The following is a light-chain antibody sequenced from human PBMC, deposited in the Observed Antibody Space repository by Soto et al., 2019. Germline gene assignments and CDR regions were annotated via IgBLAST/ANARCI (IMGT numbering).Light chain of an antibody. J-gene: IGKJ5*01. V-gene: IGKV1-13*02. CDR2: DAS. CDR3: QQFNSYPIT. Sequence: AIQLTQSPSSLSASVGDRVTITCRATQGISSALAWYQQKPGKAPKLLIYDASSLESGVPSRFSGSGSGTDFTLTISSLQPEDFATYYCQQFNSYPITFGQGTRLEIK. CDR1: QGISSA.